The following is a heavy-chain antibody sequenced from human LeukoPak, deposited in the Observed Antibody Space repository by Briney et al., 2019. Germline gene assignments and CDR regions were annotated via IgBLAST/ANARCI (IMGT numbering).Heavy chain of an antibody. J-gene: IGHJ4*02. V-gene: IGHV1-3*03. D-gene: IGHD5-18*01. Sequence: WASVKVSCKASGYTFTSYAMHWVRQAPGQRLEWMGWINAVNGNTKYSQEFQGRVTITRDTSASTAYMVLSSLRSEDMAVYYCARAQLWPLTPIDYWGQGTLVTVSS. CDR2: INAVNGNT. CDR1: GYTFTSYA. CDR3: ARAQLWPLTPIDY.